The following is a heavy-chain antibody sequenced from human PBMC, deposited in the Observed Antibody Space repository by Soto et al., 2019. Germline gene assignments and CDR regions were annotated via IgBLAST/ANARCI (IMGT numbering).Heavy chain of an antibody. CDR3: AINYYDSSGRDY. V-gene: IGHV1-69*13. Sequence: EASVKVSCKASGGTFSSYAISWVRQAPGQGLEWMGGIIPIFGTANYAQKFQGRVTITADESTSTAYMELSSLRSEDTAVYYCAINYYDSSGRDYWGQGTLVTVSS. CDR2: IIPIFGTA. CDR1: GGTFSSYA. J-gene: IGHJ4*02. D-gene: IGHD3-22*01.